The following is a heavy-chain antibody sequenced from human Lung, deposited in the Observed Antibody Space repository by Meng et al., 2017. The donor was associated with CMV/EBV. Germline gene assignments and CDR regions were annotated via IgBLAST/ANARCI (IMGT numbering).Heavy chain of an antibody. V-gene: IGHV4-39*01. Sequence: LEAQDSGPGIVKRSESLSLAVTGSGVSSSSCNCYWDWIRRPRVEGLEWIGAICHSGSTSYNPSLQSRVTMFVNTSKNQFSRMLTAVTATDTAVYYGARRRGGSGRDCWGQGTLVTVSS. J-gene: IGHJ4*02. CDR2: ICHSGST. D-gene: IGHD3-10*01. CDR1: GVSSSSCNCY. CDR3: ARRRGGSGRDC.